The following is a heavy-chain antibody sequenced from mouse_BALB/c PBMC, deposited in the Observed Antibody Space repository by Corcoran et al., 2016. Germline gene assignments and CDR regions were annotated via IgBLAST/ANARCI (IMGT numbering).Heavy chain of an antibody. Sequence: EVQLQQSGAELVRPGALVKLSCKASGFNIKDYYMHWVKQRHEQGLEWIGWIDPENGNTIYDPKFQGKASITADTSSNTAYLQLSSLTSEDTAVYYCASGTFAYWGQGTLVTVSA. J-gene: IGHJ3*01. CDR3: ASGTFAY. CDR1: GFNIKDYY. V-gene: IGHV14-1*02. D-gene: IGHD4-1*01. CDR2: IDPENGNT.